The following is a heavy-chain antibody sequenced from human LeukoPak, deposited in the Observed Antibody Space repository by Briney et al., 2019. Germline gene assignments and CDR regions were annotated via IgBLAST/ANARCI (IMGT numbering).Heavy chain of an antibody. J-gene: IGHJ4*02. CDR3: ARVCQVLYDSSGYYCDY. Sequence: GASVKVSCKASGYTFTGYYMHWVRQAPGQGLEWMGWINPNSGGTNYAQKFQGRVTMTRDTSISTAYMELSRLRSDDTAVYYCARVCQVLYDSSGYYCDYWGQGTLVTVSS. CDR2: INPNSGGT. V-gene: IGHV1-2*02. CDR1: GYTFTGYY. D-gene: IGHD3-22*01.